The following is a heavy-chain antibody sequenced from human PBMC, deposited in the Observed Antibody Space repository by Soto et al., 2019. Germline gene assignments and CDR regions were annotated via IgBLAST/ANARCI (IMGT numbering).Heavy chain of an antibody. CDR1: GFTFSSYW. CDR2: INTDGGST. CDR3: ARPRYDSTGTPFDH. J-gene: IGHJ4*02. V-gene: IGHV3-74*01. D-gene: IGHD3-22*01. Sequence: GGSLRLSCAASGFTFSSYWLHWVRQAPGKGLEWVSGINTDGGSTDYADSVKGRFIISRDNAKNTLYLQMNSLRAEDTAVYYCARPRYDSTGTPFDHWGLGTLVTVSS.